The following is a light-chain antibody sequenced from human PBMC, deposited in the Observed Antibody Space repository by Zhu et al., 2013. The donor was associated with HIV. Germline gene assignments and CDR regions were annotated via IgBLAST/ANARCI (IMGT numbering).Light chain of an antibody. J-gene: IGLJ2*01. CDR3: CSYAGSSTFLV. Sequence: QSALTQPPSASGSPGQSVTISCTGTSSDVGGYNYVSWHQQHPGKAPKLMIYEVSQRPSGVSNRFSGSKSDNTASLTISGLQAEDEADYYCCSYAGSSTFLVFGGGTKLTVL. CDR1: SSDVGGYNY. CDR2: EVS. V-gene: IGLV2-23*02.